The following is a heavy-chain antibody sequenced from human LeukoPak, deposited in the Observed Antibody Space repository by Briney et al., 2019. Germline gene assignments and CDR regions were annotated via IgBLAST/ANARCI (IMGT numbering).Heavy chain of an antibody. CDR1: GFTFSSYG. V-gene: IGHV3-33*01. Sequence: GGSLRLSCAASGFTFSSYGMHWVRQAPGKGLEWVALIGYDGTNEYYADSVKGRFTISRDNSKNTLYLQMNSLRAEDTAVYYCARDPYGSSWYGFDYWGQGTLVTVSS. CDR3: ARDPYGSSWYGFDY. D-gene: IGHD6-13*01. CDR2: IGYDGTNE. J-gene: IGHJ4*02.